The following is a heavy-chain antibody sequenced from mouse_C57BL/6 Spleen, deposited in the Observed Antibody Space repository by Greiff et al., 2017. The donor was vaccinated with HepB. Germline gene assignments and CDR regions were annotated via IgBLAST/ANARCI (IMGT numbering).Heavy chain of an antibody. J-gene: IGHJ2*01. CDR2: IDPSDSYT. CDR1: GYTFTSYW. V-gene: IGHV1-69*01. CDR3: ARSFTTVVATYPFDY. D-gene: IGHD1-1*01. Sequence: VQLQQPGAELVMPGASVKLSCKASGYTFTSYWMHWVKQRPGQGLEWIGEIDPSDSYTNYNQKFKGKSTLTVDKSSSTAYMQLSSLTSEDSAVYYCARSFTTVVATYPFDYWGQGTTLTVSS.